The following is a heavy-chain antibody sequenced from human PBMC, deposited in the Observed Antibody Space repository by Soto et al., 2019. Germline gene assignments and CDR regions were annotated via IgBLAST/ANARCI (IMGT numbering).Heavy chain of an antibody. J-gene: IGHJ4*02. D-gene: IGHD4-17*01. CDR2: ISAYTGNT. CDR3: ARRWTTGEIDY. V-gene: IGHV1-18*01. Sequence: QVQLVQSGGEVKKPGASVKVSCKASGYIFNSFGISWVRQAPGQGLEWMGWISAYTGNTKYAQNLQGRVTMTTDKSTSTAYMELRSLRSDDTAVYYCARRWTTGEIDYWGQGTLVTVSS. CDR1: GYIFNSFG.